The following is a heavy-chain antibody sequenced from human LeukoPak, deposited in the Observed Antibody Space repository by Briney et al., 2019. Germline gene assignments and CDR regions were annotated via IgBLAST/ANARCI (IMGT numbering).Heavy chain of an antibody. CDR1: GGSISSYY. CDR3: ARDGDIVATSIDY. Sequence: PSESLSLTCTVSGGSISSYYWSWIRQPPGKGLEWIGYIYYSGSTNYNPSLKSRVTISVDTSTNQFSLKLTSATAADTAVYYCARDGDIVATSIDYWGQGTLVSVSS. CDR2: IYYSGST. D-gene: IGHD5-12*01. V-gene: IGHV4-59*01. J-gene: IGHJ4*02.